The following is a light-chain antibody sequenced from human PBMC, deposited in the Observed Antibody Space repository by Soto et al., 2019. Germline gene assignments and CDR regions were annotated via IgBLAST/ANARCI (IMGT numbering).Light chain of an antibody. Sequence: DIQMTQSPSSLSASVGDRVTITCQASQDISNYLNWYQQKPGKAPKLLIYDASNLETGVPSMFSGSGAGTDFTFTISSLQPENIATYYCQQYDNLLTFGGGPKLKIK. CDR2: DAS. CDR1: QDISNY. J-gene: IGKJ4*01. CDR3: QQYDNLLT. V-gene: IGKV1-33*01.